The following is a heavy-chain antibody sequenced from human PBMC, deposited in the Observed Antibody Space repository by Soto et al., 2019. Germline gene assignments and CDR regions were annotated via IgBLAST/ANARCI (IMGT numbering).Heavy chain of an antibody. D-gene: IGHD2-21*02. CDR1: GFTFSSYD. V-gene: IGHV3-21*01. CDR2: IGTRSDI. CDR3: AREETAWPLAYGLDV. J-gene: IGHJ6*02. Sequence: GGSLRLSCAASGFTFSSYDIHWVRQAPGKGLEWVSSIGTRSDIYYADSVKGRFTISRDNAKNSLSMQMNSLRVDQTAVYYRAREETAWPLAYGLDVWGQGTTVTVSS.